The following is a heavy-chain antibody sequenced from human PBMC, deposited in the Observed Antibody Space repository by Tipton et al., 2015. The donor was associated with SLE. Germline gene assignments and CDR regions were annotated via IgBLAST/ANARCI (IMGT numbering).Heavy chain of an antibody. CDR3: ARGAGLLTGYSLYWYFDL. CDR2: IYTSGST. D-gene: IGHD3-9*01. CDR1: GGSISSGSYY. J-gene: IGHJ2*01. V-gene: IGHV4-61*09. Sequence: LRLSCTVSGGSISSGSYYWSWIRQPAGKGLEWIGYIYTSGSTNYNPSLKSRVTISVDTSKNQFSLKLSSVTAADTAVYYCARGAGLLTGYSLYWYFDLWGRGTLVTVSS.